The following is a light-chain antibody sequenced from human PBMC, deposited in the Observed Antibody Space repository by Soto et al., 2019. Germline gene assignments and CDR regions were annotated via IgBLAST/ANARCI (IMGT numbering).Light chain of an antibody. CDR2: GAS. Sequence: IVMTQSPATLSLSPGERATLSCRASQSVSSNLAWYQQKPGQAPRLLIYGASTRATGIPARFSGSGSGTDFTLTISSLEPEDFAVYYCHQRTNWPITFGQGTRLEIK. J-gene: IGKJ5*01. CDR3: HQRTNWPIT. V-gene: IGKV3-11*01. CDR1: QSVSSN.